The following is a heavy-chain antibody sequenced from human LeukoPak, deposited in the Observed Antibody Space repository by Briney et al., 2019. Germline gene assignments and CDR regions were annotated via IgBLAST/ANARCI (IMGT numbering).Heavy chain of an antibody. CDR1: GFTFDDYA. D-gene: IGHD6-13*01. Sequence: PGGSLRLSCAASGFTFDDYAMHWVRQAPGKGLEWVSGISWNSGNIGYSDSVKGRLTISRDNAKNSLYLQMNSLRAEDTALYYCARLRGQLVYFDYWGQGTLVTVSS. J-gene: IGHJ4*02. V-gene: IGHV3-9*01. CDR3: ARLRGQLVYFDY. CDR2: ISWNSGNI.